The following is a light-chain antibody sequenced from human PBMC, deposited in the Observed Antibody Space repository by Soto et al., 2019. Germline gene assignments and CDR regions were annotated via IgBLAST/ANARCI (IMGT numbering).Light chain of an antibody. CDR2: DVS. CDR3: QQFNSYPII. J-gene: IGKJ5*01. CDR1: QDIRGA. V-gene: IGKV1-13*02. Sequence: AIQLTQSPSSLSASVGDRVTITCRASQDIRGALAWYQQKPGKAPKILIYDVSSLQSGVPSRFSGSSSGTDFTLTISRLQPEDFATYYCQQFNSYPIIFGQGTRLDIK.